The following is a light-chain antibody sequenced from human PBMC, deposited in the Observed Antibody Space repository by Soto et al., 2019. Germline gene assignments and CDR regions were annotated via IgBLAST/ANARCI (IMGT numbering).Light chain of an antibody. J-gene: IGKJ4*01. V-gene: IGKV1-5*01. Sequence: DIQMTKSPCTLSASVGDRVTITCRASQSISSWLAWYQQKPGKAPKLLIYDASSLESGVPSRFSGSGSGTEFTLTISSLQPDDFATYYCQQYNSFPLTFGGGTKVDIK. CDR2: DAS. CDR3: QQYNSFPLT. CDR1: QSISSW.